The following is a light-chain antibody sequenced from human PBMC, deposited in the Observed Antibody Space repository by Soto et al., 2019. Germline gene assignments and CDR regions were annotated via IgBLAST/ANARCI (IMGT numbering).Light chain of an antibody. J-gene: IGKJ1*01. CDR2: GKY. V-gene: IGKV3-20*01. CDR3: QQYDTSHRA. Sequence: EILLTQSRGTLSLSPGERYTLSCRASQSVSSSYLAWYQQKLGQANRILMYGKYNRATGIKDRFSGSGSGTDFTLTIRRLEAEDFAVYYCQQYDTSHRACGQGNKVDIK. CDR1: QSVSSSY.